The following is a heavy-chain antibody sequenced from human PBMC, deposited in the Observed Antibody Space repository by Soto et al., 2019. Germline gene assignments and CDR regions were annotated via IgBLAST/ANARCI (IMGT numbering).Heavy chain of an antibody. CDR2: LYYSGST. Sequence: SETLSLTCTVSGGSISSSSYYWGWIRQPPGKGLEWIGSLYYSGSTYYNPSLKSRVTISVDTSKNQLSLKLSSVTDADTALYYCASHDLREQLLNWFDPSGQGTLVTLSS. D-gene: IGHD1-26*01. J-gene: IGHJ5*02. V-gene: IGHV4-39*01. CDR1: GGSISSSSYY. CDR3: ASHDLREQLLNWFDP.